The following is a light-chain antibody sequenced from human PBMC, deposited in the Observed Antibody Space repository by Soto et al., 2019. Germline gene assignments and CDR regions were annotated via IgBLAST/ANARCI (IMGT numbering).Light chain of an antibody. J-gene: IGKJ1*01. Sequence: EIVLTQSPGTLSLSPGEGATLSCRASQSVSSSYLAWYQQKPGQAPRLLIYGASSRATGIPDRFSGSGSGADFTLTISRLEPEDFAVYYCQQYSSSTWTFGQGTKVDI. CDR3: QQYSSSTWT. CDR1: QSVSSSY. CDR2: GAS. V-gene: IGKV3-20*01.